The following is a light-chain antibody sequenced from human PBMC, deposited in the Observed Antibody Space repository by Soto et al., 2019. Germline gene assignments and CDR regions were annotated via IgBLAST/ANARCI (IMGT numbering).Light chain of an antibody. CDR3: QQYGSSHT. CDR1: QNINSDH. J-gene: IGKJ5*01. Sequence: IVGSQSPGPLSFSPGERATLSCRASQNINSDHFAWYQQKPGHAPRLLIFGASTRATGIPDRFSGSGAGAYFNLTLSRLAPADFGVYYCQQYGSSHTFGQGTRLE. V-gene: IGKV3-20*01. CDR2: GAS.